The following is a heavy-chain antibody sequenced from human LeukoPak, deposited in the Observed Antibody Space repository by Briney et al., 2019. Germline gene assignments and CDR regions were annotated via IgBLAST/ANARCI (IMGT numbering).Heavy chain of an antibody. D-gene: IGHD5-24*01. CDR1: GGSISSYY. J-gene: IGHJ4*02. Sequence: KSSETLSLTCTVSGGSISSYYWSWIRQPPGKGLEWIGYIYYSGSTNYNPSLKSRVTISVDTSKNQFSLKLTSVTAADTAVYYCARERNGYNSDYWGQGTLVTVSS. V-gene: IGHV4-59*12. CDR2: IYYSGST. CDR3: ARERNGYNSDY.